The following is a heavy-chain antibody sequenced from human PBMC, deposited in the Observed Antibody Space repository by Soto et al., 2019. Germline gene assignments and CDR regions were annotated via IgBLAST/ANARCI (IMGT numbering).Heavy chain of an antibody. Sequence: PGGSLRLSCAASGFTFSSYSMNWFRQAPGKGLEWVGFIRSKAYGGTTEYAASAKGRFTISRDDSKSIAYLQMNSLKTEDTAVYYCTRAFSEWSRVDYWGQGTLVTVSS. V-gene: IGHV3-49*03. CDR2: IRSKAYGGTT. CDR1: GFTFSSYS. D-gene: IGHD3-3*01. CDR3: TRAFSEWSRVDY. J-gene: IGHJ4*02.